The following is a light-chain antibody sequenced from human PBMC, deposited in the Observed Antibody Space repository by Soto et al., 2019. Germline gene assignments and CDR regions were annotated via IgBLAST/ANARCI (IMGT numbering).Light chain of an antibody. Sequence: DTQMTHSPSALSASVGDRVTITCRASQGIYNYLAWYQQKPGKVPKILIYAASSLVSGVPSRFSGSGSGTEFTLTISSLQSEDFAVYCCQQYHKWPITFGQGTRLEI. CDR3: QQYHKWPIT. CDR1: QGIYNY. J-gene: IGKJ5*01. V-gene: IGKV1-27*01. CDR2: AAS.